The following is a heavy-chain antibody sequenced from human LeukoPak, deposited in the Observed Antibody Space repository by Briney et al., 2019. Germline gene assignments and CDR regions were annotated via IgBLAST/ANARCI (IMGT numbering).Heavy chain of an antibody. V-gene: IGHV1-18*04. CDR1: GYTFTSYG. J-gene: IGHJ5*02. CDR2: ISAYNGNT. Sequence: GASVKVSCKASGYTFTSYGISWVRQAPGQGLEWMGWISAYNGNTNYAQKPQGRVTMTTDTSTSTAYMELRSLRSDDTAVYYCARDGFTITMVRGVIINWFDPWGQGTLVTVSS. D-gene: IGHD3-10*01. CDR3: ARDGFTITMVRGVIINWFDP.